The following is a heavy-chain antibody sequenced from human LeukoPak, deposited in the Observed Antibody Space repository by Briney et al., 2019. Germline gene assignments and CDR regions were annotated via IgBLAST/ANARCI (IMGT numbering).Heavy chain of an antibody. CDR2: MKGGGET. Sequence: GGSLRLSCVASGFSFTNYAMSWVRQAPARGPEWLSRMKGGGETFYADSVKGRFTISRDNSKNTLYLQMNSLRAEDTAVYYCAKGRGGNDYYMDVWGKGTTVTVSS. CDR1: GFSFTNYA. CDR3: AKGRGGNDYYMDV. V-gene: IGHV3-23*01. D-gene: IGHD1-1*01. J-gene: IGHJ6*03.